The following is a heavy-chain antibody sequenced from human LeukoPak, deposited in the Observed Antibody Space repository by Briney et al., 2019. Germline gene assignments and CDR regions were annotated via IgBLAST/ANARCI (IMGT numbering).Heavy chain of an antibody. Sequence: GGSLRLSCAASGFIFNTYAMHWFRQAPGKGLEWVAVISYDGLNKYYADSAKGRFTISRDNSRNTLHLQMSSLRTEDTAVYYCARALDYWGQGTLVTVSS. V-gene: IGHV3-30-3*01. CDR2: ISYDGLNK. J-gene: IGHJ4*02. CDR1: GFIFNTYA. CDR3: ARALDY.